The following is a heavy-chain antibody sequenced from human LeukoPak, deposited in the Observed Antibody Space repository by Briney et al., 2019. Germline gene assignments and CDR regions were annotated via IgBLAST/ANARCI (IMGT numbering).Heavy chain of an antibody. CDR2: INPNSGGT. D-gene: IGHD3-22*01. CDR3: ARDPYYYDSSEMGSFDY. J-gene: IGHJ4*02. CDR1: GYTFTGYY. V-gene: IGHV1-2*02. Sequence: ASVKVPCKASGYTFTGYYMHWVRQAPGQGLEWMGWINPNSGGTNYAQKFQGRVTMTRDTSISTAYMELSRLRSDGTAVYYCARDPYYYDSSEMGSFDYWGQGTLVTVSS.